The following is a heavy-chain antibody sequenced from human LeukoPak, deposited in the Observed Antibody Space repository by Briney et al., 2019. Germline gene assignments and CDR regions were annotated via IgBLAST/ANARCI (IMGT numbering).Heavy chain of an antibody. CDR3: AREYGSGSYSIT. V-gene: IGHV3-48*01. CDR2: ITSSSSTI. CDR1: AFTFSSYS. D-gene: IGHD3-10*01. J-gene: IGHJ4*02. Sequence: PGGSTRLSCVASAFTFSSYSMNWVRQAPGKGLEWVAYITSSSSTIYYADSVKGRFTISRDNAKNSLYLQMNSLRAEDTAVYYCAREYGSGSYSITWGQGTLVTVTS.